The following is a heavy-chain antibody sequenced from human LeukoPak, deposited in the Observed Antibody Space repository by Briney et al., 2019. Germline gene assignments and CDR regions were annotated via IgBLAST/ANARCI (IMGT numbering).Heavy chain of an antibody. CDR3: ARDYTTEEGDY. CDR1: GYTFTSYG. D-gene: IGHD4-17*01. Sequence: GASVKVSCKASGYTFTSYGISWVRQAPGQALEWMGWISAYNGNTNYAQKLQGRVSMTADTSTRPAYMELRSLRSADMAVYYCARDYTTEEGDYWGQGTLVTVSS. J-gene: IGHJ4*02. CDR2: ISAYNGNT. V-gene: IGHV1-18*03.